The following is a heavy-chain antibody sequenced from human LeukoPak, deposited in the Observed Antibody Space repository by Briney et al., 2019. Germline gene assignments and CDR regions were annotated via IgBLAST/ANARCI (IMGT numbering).Heavy chain of an antibody. CDR1: GGSISSSSYY. CDR2: IYYSGST. J-gene: IGHJ4*02. V-gene: IGHV4-61*05. Sequence: PSETLSLTCTVSGGSISSSSYYWGWIRQPPGKGLEWIGYIYYSGSTNYNPSLKSRVTMSVDTSKNQFSLKLSSVTAADTAVYYCARGLGYYDSSGYSYYFDYWGQGTLVTVSS. D-gene: IGHD3-22*01. CDR3: ARGLGYYDSSGYSYYFDY.